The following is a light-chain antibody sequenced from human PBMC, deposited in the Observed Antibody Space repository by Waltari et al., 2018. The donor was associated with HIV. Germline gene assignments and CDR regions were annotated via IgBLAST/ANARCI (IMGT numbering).Light chain of an antibody. V-gene: IGKV1-12*01. CDR3: QQAASFPHT. Sequence: DIQMTQSPSYMSAFVVDSVSINCRANQSIDSFLAWYQQKPGEAPKLLIYSASRLENGVASRFFAFGSATDFTLTITGLQTEDFATYYCQQAASFPHTFGGGTKVEL. CDR1: QSIDSF. J-gene: IGKJ4*01. CDR2: SAS.